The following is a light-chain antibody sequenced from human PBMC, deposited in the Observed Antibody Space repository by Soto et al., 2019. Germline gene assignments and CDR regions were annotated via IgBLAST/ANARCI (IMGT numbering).Light chain of an antibody. Sequence: DGVMTQSPLSLPVSLGQPASISCRSSQSLVHTDGIAYLNWFHQRPGHSPRRLIYTVSNRDYGVTARFSGSGSGTDFPLKTSRVEAEDVGVYYCLQGIHWPITFGQGTRLEIK. J-gene: IGKJ5*01. CDR3: LQGIHWPIT. CDR1: QSLVHTDGIAY. CDR2: TVS. V-gene: IGKV2-30*02.